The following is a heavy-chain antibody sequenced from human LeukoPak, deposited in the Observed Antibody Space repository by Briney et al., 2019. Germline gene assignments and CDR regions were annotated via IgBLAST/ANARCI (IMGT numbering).Heavy chain of an antibody. D-gene: IGHD3-3*01. CDR3: ARHNGRPYDFWSGYNDY. J-gene: IGHJ4*02. Sequence: SSETLSLTSTVSGGSISSYYWSWIRQPPGKGLEWIGYIYYSGSTNYNPSLKSRVTISVDTSKNQFSPKLSSVTAADTAVYYCARHNGRPYDFWSGYNDYWGQGTLVTVSS. V-gene: IGHV4-59*08. CDR2: IYYSGST. CDR1: GGSISSYY.